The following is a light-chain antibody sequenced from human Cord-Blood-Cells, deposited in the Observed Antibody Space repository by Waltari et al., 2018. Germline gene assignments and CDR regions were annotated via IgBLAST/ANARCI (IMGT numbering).Light chain of an antibody. CDR1: SSSVGGCNY. CDR3: SSYAGSNNYV. CDR2: VVS. J-gene: IGLJ1*01. Sequence: QSALTQPPSASGSPGQSGTISCTGTSSSVGGCNYVSWYQQHPCKAPQLMIYVVSKPPSGLPDRFSGSMSGKPASLTAAVLQAEDEADYYCSSYAGSNNYVFGTGTKVTVL. V-gene: IGLV2-8*01.